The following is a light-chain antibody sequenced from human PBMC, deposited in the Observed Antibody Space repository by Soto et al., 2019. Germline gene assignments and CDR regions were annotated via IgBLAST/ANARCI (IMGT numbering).Light chain of an antibody. CDR2: DSS. V-gene: IGKV3D-20*01. CDR3: QQYGSSPQT. CDR1: QSVSSSY. Sequence: EIVLTQSPATLSLSPGERATLSCGASQSVSSSYLAWYQQKPGLAPRLLIYDSSYRATGIPDRFSGSGSGTDFTLTISRLEPEDVAVYYCQQYGSSPQTFGQGTKVEI. J-gene: IGKJ2*01.